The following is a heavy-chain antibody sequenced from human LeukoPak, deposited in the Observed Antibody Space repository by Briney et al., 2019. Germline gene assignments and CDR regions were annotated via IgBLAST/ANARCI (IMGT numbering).Heavy chain of an antibody. Sequence: SETLSLTCAVSGGSISSSNWWCWVRQPPGKGLEWIGEIYHSGSTNYNPSLKSRVTISVDKPKNQFSLKLSSVTAADTAVYYCARVVVVTAYYYYYYGMDVWGQGTTVTVSS. J-gene: IGHJ6*02. CDR2: IYHSGST. D-gene: IGHD2-21*02. V-gene: IGHV4-4*02. CDR1: GGSISSSNW. CDR3: ARVVVVTAYYYYYYGMDV.